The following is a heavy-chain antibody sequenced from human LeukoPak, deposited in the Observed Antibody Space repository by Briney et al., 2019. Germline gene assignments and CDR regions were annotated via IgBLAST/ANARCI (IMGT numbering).Heavy chain of an antibody. D-gene: IGHD6-13*01. CDR3: AKEEYIAAAGQAPFDY. J-gene: IGHJ4*02. V-gene: IGHV3-74*01. Sequence: GGSLRLSCAASGFTFSSYWMHWVRQAPGKGLVWVSRINSDGSSTRYADSVKGRFTISRDNAKNSLYLQMNSLRAEDTAVYYCAKEEYIAAAGQAPFDYWGQGTLVTVSS. CDR2: INSDGSST. CDR1: GFTFSSYW.